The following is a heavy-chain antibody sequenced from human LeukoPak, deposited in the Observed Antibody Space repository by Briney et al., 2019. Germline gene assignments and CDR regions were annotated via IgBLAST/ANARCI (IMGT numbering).Heavy chain of an antibody. V-gene: IGHV3-21*01. D-gene: IGHD6-19*01. CDR3: ARGWYSSVNFDY. CDR1: GFTSSSYS. Sequence: GGSLRLSCAASGFTSSSYSMNWVRQAPGKGLEWVSSISSSSSYIYYADSVKGRFTISRDNSKNTLYLQMNSLRAEDTAVYYCARGWYSSVNFDYWGQGTLVTVSS. CDR2: ISSSSSYI. J-gene: IGHJ4*02.